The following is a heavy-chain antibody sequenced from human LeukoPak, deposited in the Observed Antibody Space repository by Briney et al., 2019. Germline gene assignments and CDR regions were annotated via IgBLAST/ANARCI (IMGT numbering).Heavy chain of an antibody. CDR3: IREVQVRASASLGL. Sequence: AGGSLRLSCAASGFTFSSYWMHWVRQAPGKGLVWVSRMNSAGTTINYADSVKGRFTISRDNVRNTLHLQMNNLSLEDTAVYFCIREVQVRASASLGLWGRGTLVTVS. J-gene: IGHJ4*01. CDR1: GFTFSSYW. D-gene: IGHD1-1*01. CDR2: MNSAGTTI. V-gene: IGHV3-74*01.